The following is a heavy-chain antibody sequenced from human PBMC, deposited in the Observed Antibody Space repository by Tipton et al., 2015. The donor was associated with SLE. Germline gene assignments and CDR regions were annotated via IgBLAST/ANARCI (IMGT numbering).Heavy chain of an antibody. Sequence: VQLVQSGGGLVQPGRSLRLSCAASGFTFDDYAMHWVRQAPGKGLEWVSGISWNSGSIGYADSVKGRFTISRDNAKNSLYLQMNSLRAEDTALYYCAKDMYSSGTYFDYWGQGTLVTVSS. D-gene: IGHD3-22*01. J-gene: IGHJ4*02. V-gene: IGHV3-9*01. CDR2: ISWNSGSI. CDR3: AKDMYSSGTYFDY. CDR1: GFTFDDYA.